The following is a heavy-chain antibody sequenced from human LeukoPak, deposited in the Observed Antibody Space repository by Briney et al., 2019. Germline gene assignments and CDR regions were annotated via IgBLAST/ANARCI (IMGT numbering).Heavy chain of an antibody. D-gene: IGHD2-21*02. Sequence: GGSLRLSCAASGFTFDDYAMHWVRHAPGKGLEWVSGISWNSGSIGYADSVKGRFTISRDNAKSSLYLQMNSLRAEDTALYYCAAFAYCGGDCYPSFDYWGQGTLVTVSS. CDR3: AAFAYCGGDCYPSFDY. J-gene: IGHJ4*02. V-gene: IGHV3-9*01. CDR2: ISWNSGSI. CDR1: GFTFDDYA.